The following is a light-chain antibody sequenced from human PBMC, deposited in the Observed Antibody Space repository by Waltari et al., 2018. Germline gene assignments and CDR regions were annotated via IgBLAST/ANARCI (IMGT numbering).Light chain of an antibody. V-gene: IGLV2-23*02. Sequence: QSALTQPASVSGSPGQPITLSCTGTSSDGGTYKRVSWYHQHPGKSPKLVIYAVSKRPSGVSDRFSGSKSGDIASLTISGLQPEDEAEYFCSSYAGSSKGVFGGGTKVTVL. J-gene: IGLJ2*01. CDR1: SSDGGTYKR. CDR2: AVS. CDR3: SSYAGSSKGV.